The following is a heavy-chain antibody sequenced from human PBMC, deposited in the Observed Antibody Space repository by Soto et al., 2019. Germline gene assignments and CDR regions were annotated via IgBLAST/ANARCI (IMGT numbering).Heavy chain of an antibody. J-gene: IGHJ3*01. Sequence: EVKLLESGGGLVQPGGSLRLSCAASGFMFSSEAMTWVRQVPGKGLQWVALVSGGGGDTHYRDSVKGRLIISRDNSKNTVYLQMNSLRAENTAVYHCAKTGVRRGLWEALDVWGQGAMVIVSS. CDR3: AKTGVRRGLWEALDV. D-gene: IGHD3-16*01. V-gene: IGHV3-23*01. CDR2: VSGGGGDT. CDR1: GFMFSSEA.